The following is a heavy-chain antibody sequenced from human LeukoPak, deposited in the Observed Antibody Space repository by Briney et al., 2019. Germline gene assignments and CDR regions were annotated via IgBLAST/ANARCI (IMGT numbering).Heavy chain of an antibody. J-gene: IGHJ4*02. Sequence: SETLSLTCAVYGGSFSGYYWSWIRQPPGKGLEGIGEINHSGSTNYNPSLKSRVTISEDTSKNRFSLKLNSVTAADTAVYYCVTGQWLVPVSYWGQGTVVTVSS. V-gene: IGHV4-34*01. CDR2: INHSGST. CDR1: GGSFSGYY. D-gene: IGHD6-19*01. CDR3: VTGQWLVPVSY.